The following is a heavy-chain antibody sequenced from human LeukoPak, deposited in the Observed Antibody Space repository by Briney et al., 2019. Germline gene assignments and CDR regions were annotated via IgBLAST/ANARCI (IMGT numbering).Heavy chain of an antibody. Sequence: GGSLRLSCVASGFTFSSYWMSWVRQAPGKGLEWGANIKQDGSGKYYVDSVKGRFTISRDNAKNSLYLQMNSLRAEDTAVYYCARVGYGDYDVDYWGQGTLVTVSS. CDR3: ARVGYGDYDVDY. CDR2: IKQDGSGK. V-gene: IGHV3-7*05. J-gene: IGHJ4*02. CDR1: GFTFSSYW. D-gene: IGHD4-17*01.